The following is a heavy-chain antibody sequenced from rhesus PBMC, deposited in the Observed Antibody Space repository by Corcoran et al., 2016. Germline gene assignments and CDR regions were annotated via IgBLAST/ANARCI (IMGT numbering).Heavy chain of an antibody. D-gene: IGHD6-13*01. CDR2: IYGSSTST. V-gene: IGHV4S10*01. CDR1: GGSISESYR. CDR3: ARDSVAAGLFDY. J-gene: IGHJ4*01. Sequence: QVQLQESGPGLLKPSETLSLPCAVSGGSISESYRWSWIRQPPGKGLEWIGYIYGSSTSTNYNPSLKSRVTISKDTSKNQFSLKLSSVTAADTAVYYCARDSVAAGLFDYWGQGVLVTVSS.